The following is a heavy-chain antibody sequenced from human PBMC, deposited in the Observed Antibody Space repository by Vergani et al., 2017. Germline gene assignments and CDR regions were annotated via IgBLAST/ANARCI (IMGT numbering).Heavy chain of an antibody. CDR2: IYISGST. J-gene: IGHJ4*02. CDR1: GGSISSGTYY. Sequence: QVQLQESGPGVLKPSQTLSLTCTVPGGSISSGTYYWNWIRQPAGKGLEWIGRIYISGSTNYNPSLKSRVTMSVDTSKNQFSLRLSSVTAADTAVYYCASRIVGSTFVDYWGPGTLVTVSS. D-gene: IGHD1-26*01. CDR3: ASRIVGSTFVDY. V-gene: IGHV4-61*02.